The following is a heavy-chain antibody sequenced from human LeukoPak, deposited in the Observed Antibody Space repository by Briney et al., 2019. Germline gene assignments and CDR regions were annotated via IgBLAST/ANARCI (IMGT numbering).Heavy chain of an antibody. CDR3: AKLDYYDTH. CDR1: RFTFSSYV. Sequence: GGSPRLSCAASRFTFSSYVMSWVRQAPGKGLEWVSSITGSSASTYYADSVKGRFTISRDNSKNTLYLQMNSLRAEDMAVYFCAKLDYYDTHWGQGTLVTVSS. V-gene: IGHV3-23*01. J-gene: IGHJ4*02. D-gene: IGHD3-22*01. CDR2: ITGSSAST.